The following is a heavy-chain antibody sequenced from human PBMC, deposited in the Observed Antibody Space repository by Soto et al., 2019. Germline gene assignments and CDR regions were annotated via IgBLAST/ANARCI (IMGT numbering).Heavy chain of an antibody. CDR1: GGSISSGDYY. J-gene: IGHJ6*02. CDR2: IYYSGST. CDR3: ARGGEILVVPAAPYYYYYYGMDV. Sequence: SETLSLTCTVSGGSISSGDYYWSWIRQPPGKGLEWIGYIYYSGSTYYNPSLKSRVTISVDTSKNQFSLKLSSVTAADTAVYYCARGGEILVVPAAPYYYYYYGMDVWGQGTTVTVSS. D-gene: IGHD2-2*01. V-gene: IGHV4-30-4*01.